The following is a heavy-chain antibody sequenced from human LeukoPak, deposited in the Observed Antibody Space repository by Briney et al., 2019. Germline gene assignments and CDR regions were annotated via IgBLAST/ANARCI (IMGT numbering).Heavy chain of an antibody. D-gene: IGHD3-22*01. CDR1: GFTFSNAW. Sequence: PGGSLRLSCAASGFTFSNAWMSWVRQAPGKGLEWVGRIKSKTDGGTTDYAAPVKGRLTISRDDSKNTVYLQMNSLQTEDTAVYFCTTDLPTMYYYDSSGYYYWGQGTQVTVSS. V-gene: IGHV3-15*01. CDR2: IKSKTDGGTT. J-gene: IGHJ4*02. CDR3: TTDLPTMYYYDSSGYYY.